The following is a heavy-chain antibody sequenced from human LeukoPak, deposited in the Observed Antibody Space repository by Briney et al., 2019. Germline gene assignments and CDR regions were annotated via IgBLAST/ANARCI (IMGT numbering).Heavy chain of an antibody. V-gene: IGHV3-66*01. Sequence: GGSLRLSCAASALTVSSNYMSWVRQAPGKGLEWVSVIYSDGSTSYADSVKGRFSISRDNAQNTLYLQMNSLRAEDTALYYCARDYSRSFDYWGQGTLVTVSS. CDR1: ALTVSSNY. D-gene: IGHD4-11*01. J-gene: IGHJ4*02. CDR3: ARDYSRSFDY. CDR2: IYSDGST.